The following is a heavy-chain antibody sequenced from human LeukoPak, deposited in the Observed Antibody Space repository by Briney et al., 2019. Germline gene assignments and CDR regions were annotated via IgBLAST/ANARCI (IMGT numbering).Heavy chain of an antibody. Sequence: GGSLRLSCAASGFTFSSYGMHWVRQAPGKGLEWVSAISGRGGSTYYADSVKGRFTISRDNSKNTLYLQMNSLRAEDTAVYYCAKGDSIAAAGTTVYYYYYMDVWGKGTTATVSS. D-gene: IGHD6-13*01. CDR3: AKGDSIAAAGTTVYYYYYMDV. CDR1: GFTFSSYG. J-gene: IGHJ6*03. CDR2: ISGRGGST. V-gene: IGHV3-23*01.